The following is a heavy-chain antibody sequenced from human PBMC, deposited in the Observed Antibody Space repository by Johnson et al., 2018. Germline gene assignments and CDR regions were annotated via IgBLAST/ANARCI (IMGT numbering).Heavy chain of an antibody. Sequence: QVQLVQSGAEVKKPGSSVKVSCKASGGTFSSYAISWVRQAPGQGLEWMGGIIPIFGTANYAQKCQGRVTITADESTSTAYMELNSRRAEDTAVYYCARRREYYGSGSYDYYYYYGMDVWGQGTTVTVSS. CDR2: IIPIFGTA. V-gene: IGHV1-69*12. CDR1: GGTFSSYA. CDR3: ARRREYYGSGSYDYYYYYGMDV. D-gene: IGHD3-10*01. J-gene: IGHJ6*02.